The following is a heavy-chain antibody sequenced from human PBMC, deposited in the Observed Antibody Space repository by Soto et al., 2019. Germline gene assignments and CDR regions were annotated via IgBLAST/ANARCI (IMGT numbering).Heavy chain of an antibody. Sequence: ASVNVSCKASGYTFTSYDINWVRQATGQGLEWMGWMNPNSGNTGYAQKFQGRVTMARNTSISTAYMELSSLRSEDTAVYYCANRLGYCSAGSCRTQYYYGMDVWRQVTTVTVSS. CDR3: ANRLGYCSAGSCRTQYYYGMDV. CDR1: GYTFTSYD. J-gene: IGHJ6*02. D-gene: IGHD2-15*01. V-gene: IGHV1-8*01. CDR2: MNPNSGNT.